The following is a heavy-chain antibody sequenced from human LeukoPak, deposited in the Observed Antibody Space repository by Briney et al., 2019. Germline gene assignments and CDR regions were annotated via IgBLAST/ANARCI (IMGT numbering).Heavy chain of an antibody. CDR3: ARVGYCSSTSCRDNWFDP. Sequence: ASVKVSYMPSVYTFTSHGISRVDHAPGQGLEWIEWISAYNGNTNYAQKLQGRVTMTTDTSTSTAYMEMRSLRSDDTDVYYCARVGYCSSTSCRDNWFDPWGQGTLVTVSS. J-gene: IGHJ5*02. D-gene: IGHD2-2*01. V-gene: IGHV1-18*01. CDR2: ISAYNGNT. CDR1: VYTFTSHG.